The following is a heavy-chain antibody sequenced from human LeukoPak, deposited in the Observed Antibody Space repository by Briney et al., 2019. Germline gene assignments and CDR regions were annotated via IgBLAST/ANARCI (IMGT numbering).Heavy chain of an antibody. J-gene: IGHJ3*02. CDR2: ISSSSSTI. CDR3: ARDKPGYGPNVDAFDI. V-gene: IGHV3-48*04. CDR1: GFTFSSYS. Sequence: GGSLRLSCAASGFTFSSYSMNWVRQAPGKGREWCSYISSSSSTIYYADSVKGRFTISRDNAKNSLYLQMNSLRAEDTAVYYCARDKPGYGPNVDAFDIWGQGTMVTVSS. D-gene: IGHD4-17*01.